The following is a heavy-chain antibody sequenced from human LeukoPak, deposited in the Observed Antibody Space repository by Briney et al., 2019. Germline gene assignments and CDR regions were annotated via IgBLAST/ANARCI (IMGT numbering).Heavy chain of an antibody. Sequence: GGSLRLSCAASGFTFSSYWMHWVRQAPGKGLVWVSRINSDGSSTSYADSVKGRFTISRDNAKNTLYLQMNSLRAEDTAVYYCARAPNSSDYSAGYWYFDLWGRGTLVTVSS. J-gene: IGHJ2*01. D-gene: IGHD3-22*01. CDR1: GFTFSSYW. CDR3: ARAPNSSDYSAGYWYFDL. CDR2: INSDGSST. V-gene: IGHV3-74*01.